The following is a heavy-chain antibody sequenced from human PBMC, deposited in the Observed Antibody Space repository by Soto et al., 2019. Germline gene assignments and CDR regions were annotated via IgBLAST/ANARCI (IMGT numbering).Heavy chain of an antibody. CDR3: TSTTDYSNLSVFDY. Sequence: EVQLVESGGDLVKPGGSLRLSCAGSGFTFSNAWMNWVRQAPGKGLEWVGRIKSKTDGETRDYAAPVKDRFAISRDDSKNTVYLHVNSLKAEDTAVYYCTSTTDYSNLSVFDYWGQGTLVTVSS. V-gene: IGHV3-15*07. CDR2: IKSKTDGETR. CDR1: GFTFSNAW. J-gene: IGHJ4*02. D-gene: IGHD5-12*01.